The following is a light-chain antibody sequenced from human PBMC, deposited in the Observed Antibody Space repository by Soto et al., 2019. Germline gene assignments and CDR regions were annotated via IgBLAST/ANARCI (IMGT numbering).Light chain of an antibody. CDR1: RSNIGNNY. V-gene: IGLV1-47*01. Sequence: QSVLTQPPSASGTAGQRVAISCSGGRSNIGNNYVFWYQLLPGVTPRLLIYKDNKRPSGVPDRFFGSKSVTSASLAVSGLGCEEEGDYYCATWDDSLVGVFGGGTALAV. CDR2: KDN. J-gene: IGLJ3*02. CDR3: ATWDDSLVGV.